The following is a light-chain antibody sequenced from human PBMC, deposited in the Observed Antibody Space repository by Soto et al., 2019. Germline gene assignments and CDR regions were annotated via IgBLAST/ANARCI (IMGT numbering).Light chain of an antibody. CDR3: SSYTYSSSLVV. V-gene: IGLV2-14*01. Sequence: QSALTQPASVSGSPGQSITISCTGTSNDIGGYHYVSWYQQHPGKAPKLIIYDVSDRPSGVSNCFSGSKSGNTASLTISGLQAEDEADYYCSSYTYSSSLVVFGGGTKVTVL. J-gene: IGLJ3*02. CDR2: DVS. CDR1: SNDIGGYHY.